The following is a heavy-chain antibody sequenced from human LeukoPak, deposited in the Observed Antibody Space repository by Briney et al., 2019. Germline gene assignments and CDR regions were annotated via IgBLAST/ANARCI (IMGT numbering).Heavy chain of an antibody. J-gene: IGHJ4*02. Sequence: PSETLSLTCTVSGGSISSSSYYWGWIRQPPGKGLEWIGSIYYSASTYYNPSLKSRVTISVDTSKNPFSLKLSSVTATDTAVYYCASTTSDYGVDYWGQGTVVTVSS. D-gene: IGHD4-17*01. V-gene: IGHV4-39*07. CDR1: GGSISSSSYY. CDR2: IYYSAST. CDR3: ASTTSDYGVDY.